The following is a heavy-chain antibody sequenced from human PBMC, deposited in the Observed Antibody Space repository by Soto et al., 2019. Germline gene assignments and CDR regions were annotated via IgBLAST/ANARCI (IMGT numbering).Heavy chain of an antibody. J-gene: IGHJ4*02. CDR2: ISGSGGST. CDR1: GFTFSSYA. CDR3: AKDRYGDYVFDY. V-gene: IGHV3-23*01. Sequence: GASLTLSCAASGFTFSSYAMSWVRQAPGKGPEWVSAISGSGGSTYYADSVKGRFTISRDNSKNTLYLQMNSLRAEDTAVYYCAKDRYGDYVFDYWGQGTLVTVSS. D-gene: IGHD4-17*01.